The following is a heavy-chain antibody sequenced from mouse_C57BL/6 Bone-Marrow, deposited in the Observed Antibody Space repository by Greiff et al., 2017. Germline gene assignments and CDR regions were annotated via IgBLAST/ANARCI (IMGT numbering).Heavy chain of an antibody. CDR2: ISYDGSN. J-gene: IGHJ3*01. V-gene: IGHV3-6*01. CDR1: GYSITSGYY. CDR3: AELGLRAY. D-gene: IGHD4-1*01. Sequence: ESGPGLVKPSQSLSLTCSVTGYSITSGYYWNWIRQFPGNKLEWMGYISYDGSNNYKPSLKNRISITRDTSKNQLFLKLNSVTTEDTATYYCAELGLRAYWGQGTLVTVSA.